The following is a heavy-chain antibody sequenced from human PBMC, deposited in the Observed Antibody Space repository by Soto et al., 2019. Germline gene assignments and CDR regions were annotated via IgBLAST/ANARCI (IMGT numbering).Heavy chain of an antibody. V-gene: IGHV3-74*01. CDR2: IDNDGSTT. D-gene: IGHD1-26*01. J-gene: IGHJ4*02. CDR3: ARDRGAATPFDY. Sequence: EVQLVESGGGLVQPGGSLRLSCAASGFTFSNYWIHWVRQAPGKGLVWVSRIDNDGSTTRYADSVRGLFTISRDNAKNTLYLQMYSLRAEDAAVYYCARDRGAATPFDYWGQGTLVSVSS. CDR1: GFTFSNYW.